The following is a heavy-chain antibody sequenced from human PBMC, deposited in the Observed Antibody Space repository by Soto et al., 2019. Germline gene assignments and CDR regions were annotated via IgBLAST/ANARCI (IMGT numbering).Heavy chain of an antibody. V-gene: IGHV3-30-3*01. Sequence: QVQLVESGGGVVQPGRSLRLSCAASGFTFSSYAMHWVRQAPGKGLEWVAVISYDGSNKYYADSVKGRFTISRDNSKNKLYLQRHSLRAEDTDVYYCARGSTVTGTWYFDLWGRGTLVTVSS. CDR2: ISYDGSNK. CDR3: ARGSTVTGTWYFDL. J-gene: IGHJ2*01. CDR1: GFTFSSYA. D-gene: IGHD4-17*01.